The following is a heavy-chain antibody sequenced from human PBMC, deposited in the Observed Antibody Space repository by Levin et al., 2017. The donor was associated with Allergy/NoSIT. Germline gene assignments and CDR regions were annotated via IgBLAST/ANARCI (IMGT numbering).Heavy chain of an antibody. V-gene: IGHV2-5*02. Sequence: SGPTLVKPTQTLTLTCTFSGFSLSTSGVGVGWIRQPPGKALEWLALIYWDDDKRYSPSLKSRLTIIKDTSKNQVVLTMTNMDPVDTATYYCAHKVSGQRGDWFDPWGQGTLVTVSS. CDR2: IYWDDDK. D-gene: IGHD3-10*01. J-gene: IGHJ5*02. CDR1: GFSLSTSGVG. CDR3: AHKVSGQRGDWFDP.